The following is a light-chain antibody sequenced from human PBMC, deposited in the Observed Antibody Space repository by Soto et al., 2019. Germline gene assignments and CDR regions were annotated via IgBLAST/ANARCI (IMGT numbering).Light chain of an antibody. Sequence: QSVLTQPPSVSGAPGQRVTISCTGSSSNIGAGYDVHWYQQLPGKAPKLLIYGNSNRPSGVPDRLSGSKSGTSASLAITGLRAEDEADYYCQSYDSSLSGRVFGGGTKVNVL. CDR3: QSYDSSLSGRV. CDR1: SSNIGAGYD. CDR2: GNS. J-gene: IGLJ2*01. V-gene: IGLV1-40*01.